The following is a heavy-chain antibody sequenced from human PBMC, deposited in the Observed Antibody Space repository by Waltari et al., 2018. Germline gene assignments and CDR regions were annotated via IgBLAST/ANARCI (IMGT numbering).Heavy chain of an antibody. Sequence: QVQLQESGPGLVKPSETLSLTCTVSGGSISSHYWSWIRQPPGKGLEWIGYIYYSGSTNYNPSLKSRVTISVDTSKNQFSLKLSSVTAADTAVYYCAKRPLGVVVQTLEYYFDYWGQGTLVTVSS. CDR3: AKRPLGVVVQTLEYYFDY. CDR1: GGSISSHY. D-gene: IGHD2-2*01. V-gene: IGHV4-59*11. CDR2: IYYSGST. J-gene: IGHJ4*02.